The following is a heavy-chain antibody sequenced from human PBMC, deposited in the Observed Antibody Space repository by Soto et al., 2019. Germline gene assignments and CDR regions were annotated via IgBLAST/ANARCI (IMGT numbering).Heavy chain of an antibody. CDR2: ISYDGSNK. J-gene: IGHJ4*02. CDR1: GFTFSSYG. Sequence: QVQLVESGGGVVQPGRSLRLSCAASGFTFSSYGMHWVRQAPGKGLEWVAVISYDGSNKYYADSVKGRFTISRDNSKNMLYLQMNSLRAEDTAVYYCAKPMSRYSGSPLPYWGQGTLVTVSS. V-gene: IGHV3-30*18. D-gene: IGHD1-26*01. CDR3: AKPMSRYSGSPLPY.